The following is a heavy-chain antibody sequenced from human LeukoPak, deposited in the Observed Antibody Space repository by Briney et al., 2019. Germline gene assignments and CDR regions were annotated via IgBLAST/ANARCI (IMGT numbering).Heavy chain of an antibody. J-gene: IGHJ4*02. V-gene: IGHV1-3*01. CDR3: ARDGGLIRPIDY. Sequence: GASVKVSCKASGYTFTSYAMHWVRQAPGQRLEWMGWINAGNGNTKYSQKFQGRVTITRDTSASTAYMELSSLRSEDTAVYYCARDGGLIRPIDYWGQGTLVTVSP. D-gene: IGHD3-16*01. CDR2: INAGNGNT. CDR1: GYTFTSYA.